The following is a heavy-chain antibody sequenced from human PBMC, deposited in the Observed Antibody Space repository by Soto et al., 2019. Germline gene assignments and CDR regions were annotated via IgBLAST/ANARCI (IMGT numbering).Heavy chain of an antibody. J-gene: IGHJ4*02. CDR2: IYYSGST. CDR1: GCSISSYY. Sequence: SETLSLTCTVSGCSISSYYWSWIRQPPGKGLEWIGYIYYSGSTNYNPSLKSRVTISVDTSKNQFSLKLSSVTAADTAVYYCARDHRVGYCSGGSCYSNFDYWGQGTLVTVSS. V-gene: IGHV4-59*01. D-gene: IGHD2-15*01. CDR3: ARDHRVGYCSGGSCYSNFDY.